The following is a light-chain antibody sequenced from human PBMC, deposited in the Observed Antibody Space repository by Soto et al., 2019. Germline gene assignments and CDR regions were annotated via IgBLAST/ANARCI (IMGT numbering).Light chain of an antibody. V-gene: IGKV1-39*01. J-gene: IGKJ1*01. CDR2: GAS. Sequence: DIQMTQSPSSLSASVGDRVTITCRASQSISSYFNWYQQNPGKAPKLLIYGASSFQSGVQSRFSGSGSGTDFTLTISSLLPEDVATYFCQQSYTTPRTFGQGTKVEVK. CDR3: QQSYTTPRT. CDR1: QSISSY.